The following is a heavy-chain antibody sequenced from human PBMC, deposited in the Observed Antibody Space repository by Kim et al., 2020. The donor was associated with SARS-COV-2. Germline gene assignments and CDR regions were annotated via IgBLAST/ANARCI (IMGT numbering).Heavy chain of an antibody. J-gene: IGHJ4*02. CDR3: TTGAVGFGELLVDY. V-gene: IGHV3-15*01. CDR1: GFTFSNAW. D-gene: IGHD3-10*01. Sequence: GGSLRLSCAASGFTFSNAWMSWVRQAPGKGLEWVGRIKSKTDGGTTDYAAPVKGRFTISRDDSKNTLYLQMNSLKTEDTAVYYCTTGAVGFGELLVDYWGQGTLVTVSS. CDR2: IKSKTDGGTT.